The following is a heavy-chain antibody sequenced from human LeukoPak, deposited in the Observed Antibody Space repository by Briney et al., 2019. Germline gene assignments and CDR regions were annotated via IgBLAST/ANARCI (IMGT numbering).Heavy chain of an antibody. CDR3: ARHYGDYVSGPYYWYFDL. Sequence: GGSLRLSCAASGFTVSSNYMSWVRQAPGKGLEWVSVIYGGGSTYYADSVKGRFTISRDNSKNTLYLQMNSLRAEDTAVYYCARHYGDYVSGPYYWYFDLWGRGTLVTVSS. J-gene: IGHJ2*01. D-gene: IGHD4-17*01. CDR1: GFTVSSNY. CDR2: IYGGGST. V-gene: IGHV3-53*01.